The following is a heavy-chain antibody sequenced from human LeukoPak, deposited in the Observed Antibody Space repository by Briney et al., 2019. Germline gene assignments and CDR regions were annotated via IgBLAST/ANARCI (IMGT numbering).Heavy chain of an antibody. D-gene: IGHD3-22*01. CDR1: GFTFSSYA. V-gene: IGHV3-23*01. J-gene: IGHJ5*02. CDR2: ISGSGGST. Sequence: PGGSLRLSCAASGFTFSSYAMSWVRQAPGKGLEWVSAISGSGGSTYYADSVKGRFTIYRDNSKNTLYLQMNSLRAEDTAVYYCAIPSSGYYNWFDPWGQGTLVTVSS. CDR3: AIPSSGYYNWFDP.